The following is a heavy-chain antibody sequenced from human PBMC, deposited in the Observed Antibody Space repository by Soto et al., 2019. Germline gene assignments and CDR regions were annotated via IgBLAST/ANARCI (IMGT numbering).Heavy chain of an antibody. CDR2: IYHSGST. J-gene: IGHJ5*02. D-gene: IGHD3-10*01. CDR1: GDSISSGGYY. CDR3: ARSVQVRGGLMTSGLAWFDP. V-gene: IGHV4-31*02. Sequence: QVQVQESGPGLVKPSQTLSLTCTVSGDSISSGGYYWSWIRQHPGKGPEWMGYIYHSGSTFYRPSLKSRVSISRDTSKNQFSLKLTSVTAADTAIYYCARSVQVRGGLMTSGLAWFDPWGQGILVTVSS.